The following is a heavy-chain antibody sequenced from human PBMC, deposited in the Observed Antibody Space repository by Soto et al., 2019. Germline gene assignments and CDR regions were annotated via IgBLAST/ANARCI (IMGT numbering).Heavy chain of an antibody. CDR3: ARDGTGTTLYYYYYYGMDV. D-gene: IGHD1-7*01. CDR1: GYTFTSYD. Sequence: EASVKVSCKTSGYTFTSYDINWVRQATGQRLEWMGWINAGNGNTKYSQKFQGWVTMTRDTSISTAYMELSRLRSDDTAVYYCARDGTGTTLYYYYYYGMDVWGQGTTVTVSS. J-gene: IGHJ6*02. CDR2: INAGNGNT. V-gene: IGHV1-2*04.